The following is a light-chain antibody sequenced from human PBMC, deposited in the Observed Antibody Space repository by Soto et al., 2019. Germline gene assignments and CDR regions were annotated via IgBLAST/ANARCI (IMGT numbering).Light chain of an antibody. CDR3: LQDNSYPLT. CDR1: QSISSW. J-gene: IGKJ4*01. CDR2: KAS. V-gene: IGKV1-5*03. Sequence: IHMTHSPSTLSASVLYRSTITCRASQSISSWLAWYQQKPGKAPKHLIYKASSLESGVPSRFSGSGSGTDFTLTIGSLQPEDFATYYCLQDNSYPLTFGGGTKVDI.